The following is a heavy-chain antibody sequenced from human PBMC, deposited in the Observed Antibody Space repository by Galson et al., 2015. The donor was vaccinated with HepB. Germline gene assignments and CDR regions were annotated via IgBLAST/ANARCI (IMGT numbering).Heavy chain of an antibody. D-gene: IGHD3-10*01. CDR3: ARSPYYGLGSQSNAWFDP. V-gene: IGHV7-4-1*02. CDR2: INTNTGNP. CDR1: GYTFNSYA. J-gene: IGHJ5*02. Sequence: SVKVSCKASGYTFNSYALNWVRQAPGQGLEWMGWINTNTGNPTYAQAFTGRFVFSLDTSVTTAYLQISGLKAEDTAVYFCARSPYYGLGSQSNAWFDPWGQGTLVTVSS.